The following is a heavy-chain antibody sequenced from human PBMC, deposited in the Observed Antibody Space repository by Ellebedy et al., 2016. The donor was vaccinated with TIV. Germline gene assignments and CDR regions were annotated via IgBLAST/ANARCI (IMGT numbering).Heavy chain of an antibody. V-gene: IGHV3-72*01. J-gene: IGHJ5*02. CDR2: TRNKPNNYTT. CDR3: TGWRSGDPT. CDR1: GFILSDHD. D-gene: IGHD4-17*01. Sequence: PGGSLRLSCAVSGFILSDHDMDWVRQAPGKGLEWVGRTRNKPNNYTTEYAASVKGRFTISRDDPKNSLYLQMNSLKIEDTAVYYCTGWRSGDPTWGQGTLVTVSS.